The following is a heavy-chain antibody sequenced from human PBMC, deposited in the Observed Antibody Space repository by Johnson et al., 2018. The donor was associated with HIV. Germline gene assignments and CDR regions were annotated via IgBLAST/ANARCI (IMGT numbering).Heavy chain of an antibody. J-gene: IGHJ3*02. CDR2: ISYHGTNK. V-gene: IGHV3-30*03. CDR1: RFTFSYYG. D-gene: IGHD1-26*01. CDR3: ARERGGELPDAFDI. Sequence: QVQLVESGGGVVQPGRSLRLSCAASRFTFSYYGMNWVRQAPGKGLEWVALISYHGTNKYYADSVKGRFTISRDKSKNTLYLQLNSLRAEDTAVYHCARERGGELPDAFDIWGQGTMVTVSS.